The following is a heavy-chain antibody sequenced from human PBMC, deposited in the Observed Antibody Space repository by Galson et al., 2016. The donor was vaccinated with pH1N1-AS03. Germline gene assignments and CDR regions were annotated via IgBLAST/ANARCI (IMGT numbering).Heavy chain of an antibody. CDR2: MNPDGGNT. D-gene: IGHD2-15*01. V-gene: IGHV1-8*03. J-gene: IGHJ5*02. CDR1: GYTFTTYD. CDR3: ARGVVDCSGPACSGTLRFDP. Sequence: SCKASGYTFTTYDINWVRQAPGQGLEWMGWMNPDGGNTGYAPSFQGRVTITRDTSISTACMELSSLRSEDTAVYYCARGVVDCSGPACSGTLRFDPWGQGTLVTVSS.